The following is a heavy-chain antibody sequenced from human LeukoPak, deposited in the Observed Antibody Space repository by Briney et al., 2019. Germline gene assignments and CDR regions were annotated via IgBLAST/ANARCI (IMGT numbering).Heavy chain of an antibody. Sequence: PGGSLRLSCAGSGFTFSNYGMHWVRQAPGKGLEWVAVIWYEGTNKYYADSVKGRFTIPRDNSKNTLYLQMDSLRAEDTAMYYCARQGGLGNYATGSWFDPWGQGTLVTVSS. CDR1: GFTFSNYG. J-gene: IGHJ5*02. CDR3: ARQGGLGNYATGSWFDP. CDR2: IWYEGTNK. V-gene: IGHV3-33*01. D-gene: IGHD1-7*01.